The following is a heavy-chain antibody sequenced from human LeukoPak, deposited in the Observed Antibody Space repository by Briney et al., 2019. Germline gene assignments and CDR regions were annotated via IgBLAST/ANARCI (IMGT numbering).Heavy chain of an antibody. V-gene: IGHV4-4*07. Sequence: SETLSPTCTVSGGSTSSYYWSWIRQPAGKGLEWIGRIYTSGSTNYNPSLRSRVTMSVDTSKNQFSLKLSSVTAADTAVYYCARDPSDYYYMDVWGIGTTVTVSS. CDR1: GGSTSSYY. J-gene: IGHJ6*03. D-gene: IGHD3-10*01. CDR2: IYTSGST. CDR3: ARDPSDYYYMDV.